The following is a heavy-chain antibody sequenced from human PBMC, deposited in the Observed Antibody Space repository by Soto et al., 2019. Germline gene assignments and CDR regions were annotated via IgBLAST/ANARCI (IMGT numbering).Heavy chain of an antibody. CDR3: ASSYNWNYYGMDV. CDR1: GYSFTSYW. J-gene: IGHJ6*02. D-gene: IGHD1-20*01. V-gene: IGHV5-10-1*01. CDR2: IDPSDSYT. Sequence: GGSLKISCKGSGYSFTSYWISWVRQMPGKGLEWMGRIDPSDSYTNYSPSFQGHVTISADKSISTAYLQWSSLKASDTAMYYCASSYNWNYYGMDVWGQGTTVTVS.